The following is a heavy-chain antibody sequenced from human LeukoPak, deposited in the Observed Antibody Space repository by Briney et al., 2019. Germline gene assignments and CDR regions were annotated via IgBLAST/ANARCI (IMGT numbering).Heavy chain of an antibody. D-gene: IGHD5-24*01. J-gene: IGHJ4*01. V-gene: IGHV4-31*03. CDR1: GAYINSGAQY. Sequence: SETLSLTCTVSGAYINSGAQYWGWIRQHPEKGLEWMGYVYRTGDTYYSPSFQSRIVMSVDTSKNQFSLRLSPVTVADTAVYFCAGKDGTSASFDYWGQGILVTVST. CDR3: AGKDGTSASFDY. CDR2: VYRTGDT.